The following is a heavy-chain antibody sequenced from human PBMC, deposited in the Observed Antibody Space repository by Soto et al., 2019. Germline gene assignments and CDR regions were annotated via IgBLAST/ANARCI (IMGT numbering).Heavy chain of an antibody. CDR2: IYYSGST. V-gene: IGHV4-39*01. CDR1: GGSISSSSYY. Sequence: SETLSLTCTVSGGSISSSSYYWGWIRQPPGKGLEWIGSIYYSGSTYYNPSLKSRVTISVDTSKNQFSLKLSSVTAADTAVYYCASYGDYVMGWFDPWGQGTLVTVSS. J-gene: IGHJ5*02. CDR3: ASYGDYVMGWFDP. D-gene: IGHD4-17*01.